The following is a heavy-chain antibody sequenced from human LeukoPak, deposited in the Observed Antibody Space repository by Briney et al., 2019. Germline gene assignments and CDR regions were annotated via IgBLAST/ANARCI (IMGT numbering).Heavy chain of an antibody. J-gene: IGHJ4*02. Sequence: GGSLRLSCAASGFIFSSYAMTWVRQAPGKGLEWVSDNNNRGDNTRYADSVKGRFTISRDNSMNTLSLQMNSLRAEDTAVYYCAKGGCSSTTCRFDYWGQGTLVTVSS. CDR1: GFIFSSYA. CDR2: NNNRGDNT. CDR3: AKGGCSSTTCRFDY. V-gene: IGHV3-23*01. D-gene: IGHD2-2*01.